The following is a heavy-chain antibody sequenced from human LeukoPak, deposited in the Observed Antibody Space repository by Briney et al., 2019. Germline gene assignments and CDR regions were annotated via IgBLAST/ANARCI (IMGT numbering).Heavy chain of an antibody. CDR2: IRYDGSNK. J-gene: IGHJ6*02. V-gene: IGHV3-30*02. D-gene: IGHD3-9*01. CDR1: GFTFSSYA. Sequence: PGGSLRLSCAASGFTFSSYAMSWVRQAPGKGLEWVAFIRYDGSNKYYADSVKGRFTVSRDNSQHTLYLQVSSLRAEDTAVYFCAKSVFHIMTDYYFALDVWGQGTTVTVSS. CDR3: AKSVFHIMTDYYFALDV.